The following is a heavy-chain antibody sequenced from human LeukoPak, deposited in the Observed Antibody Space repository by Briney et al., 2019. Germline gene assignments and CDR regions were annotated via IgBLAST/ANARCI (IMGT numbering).Heavy chain of an antibody. CDR1: GGSISSSSYY. V-gene: IGHV4-39*07. CDR2: IYYSGST. Sequence: SETLSLTCTVSGGSISSSSYYWGWIRQPPGKGLEWIGSIYYSGSTYYNPSLKSRVTISVDKAKNQFSLNLNSVTAADTAVYYCARGGDRSFDYWGQGTLVTVSS. D-gene: IGHD3-10*01. CDR3: ARGGDRSFDY. J-gene: IGHJ4*02.